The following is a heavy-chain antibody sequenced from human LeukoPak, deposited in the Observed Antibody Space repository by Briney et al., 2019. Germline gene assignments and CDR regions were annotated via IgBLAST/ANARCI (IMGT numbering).Heavy chain of an antibody. CDR1: GFTFNSYW. CDR3: ARGYGDWFDP. J-gene: IGHJ5*02. D-gene: IGHD4-17*01. Sequence: GGSLRLSCAASGFTFNSYWMHWVRQAPGKGLVWVSRINSEESRTAYADSVKGRFSISRDNAKNTLYLQMNSLRAEDTAVYYCARGYGDWFDPWGQGTLVTVSS. V-gene: IGHV3-74*01. CDR2: INSEESRT.